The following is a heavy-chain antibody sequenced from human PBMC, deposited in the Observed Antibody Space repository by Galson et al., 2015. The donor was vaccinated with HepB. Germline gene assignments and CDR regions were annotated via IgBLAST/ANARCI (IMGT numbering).Heavy chain of an antibody. Sequence: SLRLSCAASGFTFSSYAMHWARQAPGKGLEWVAVISHDGSNKYYADSVKGRFTISRDNSKNMLYLQTNSLRADDTAVCYCARVGHSGTGPDDAIDIWGQGTMVTISS. CDR2: ISHDGSNK. J-gene: IGHJ3*02. D-gene: IGHD1-1*01. CDR3: ARVGHSGTGPDDAIDI. CDR1: GFTFSSYA. V-gene: IGHV3-30-3*01.